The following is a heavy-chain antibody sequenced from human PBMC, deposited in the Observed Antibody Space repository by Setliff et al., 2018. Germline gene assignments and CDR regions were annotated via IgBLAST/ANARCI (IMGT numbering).Heavy chain of an antibody. V-gene: IGHV1-69*05. Sequence: ASVKVSCKASGATFSSYGISWVRQAPGQGLEWMGGTIPMFGTTEYAQKFQGRLTIITDESTNTAFMQLSSLRSDDTAVYYCVREGVDSRSSTDYRYYMDVWGKGTTVT. CDR3: VREGVDSRSSTDYRYYMDV. D-gene: IGHD3-22*01. CDR1: GATFSSYG. J-gene: IGHJ6*03. CDR2: TIPMFGTT.